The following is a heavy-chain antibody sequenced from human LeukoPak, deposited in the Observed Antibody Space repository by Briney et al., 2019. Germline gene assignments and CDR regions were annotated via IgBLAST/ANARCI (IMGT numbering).Heavy chain of an antibody. CDR1: GYTFTGYY. CDR3: ARQMVASPSAFDY. J-gene: IGHJ4*02. Sequence: ASVTVSCKASGYTFTGYYMHWVRQAPGQGLEWMGWINPNSGGTNYAQKFQGRVTMTRDTSISTAYMELSRLRSDDTAVYYCARQMVASPSAFDYWGQGTLVTVSS. V-gene: IGHV1-2*02. D-gene: IGHD2-15*01. CDR2: INPNSGGT.